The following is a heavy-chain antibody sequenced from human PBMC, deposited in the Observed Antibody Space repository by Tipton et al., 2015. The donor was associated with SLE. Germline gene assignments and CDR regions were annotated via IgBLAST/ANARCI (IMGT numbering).Heavy chain of an antibody. Sequence: SLRLSCAASGFTFSSYAMHWVRQAPGKGLEWVAVISYDGSNKYYADSVKGRFTISRDNSKNTLYLQMNSLRAEDTAVYYCARGAAVFVVVITREDWYFDVWGRGTMVAVSS. CDR2: ISYDGSNK. V-gene: IGHV3-30*04. CDR1: GFTFSSYA. J-gene: IGHJ2*01. D-gene: IGHD3-22*01. CDR3: ARGAAVFVVVITREDWYFDV.